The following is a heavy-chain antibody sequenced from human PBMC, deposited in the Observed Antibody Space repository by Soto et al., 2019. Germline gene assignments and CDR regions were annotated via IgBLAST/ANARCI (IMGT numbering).Heavy chain of an antibody. CDR1: GGSLSSSNW. CDR2: IYNSGST. V-gene: IGHV4-4*02. CDR3: AGVVGGYYYGMDV. D-gene: IGHD2-2*01. J-gene: IGHJ6*02. Sequence: QVQLQESGPELVNPSGTLSLTCAVSGGSLSSSNWWLWVRQPPGKGLEWIGEIYNSGSTNDNPSHKSRVTITVDKSKNQYSLKLSSVTAADTAVYYCAGVVGGYYYGMDVCGQVTTVIVSS.